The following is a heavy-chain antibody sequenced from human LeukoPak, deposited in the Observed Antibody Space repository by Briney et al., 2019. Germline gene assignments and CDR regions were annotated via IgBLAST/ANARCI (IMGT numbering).Heavy chain of an antibody. V-gene: IGHV3-7*01. CDR1: EFTFTDYW. Sequence: GGSLRPSCVVSEFTFTDYWMGWVRQAPGKGLEWVANINRDGSETYYMDSVKGRFTISRDNAKNLLYLQMSSLRVEDTAVYYCARSCGSGFYLDYWGQGTLVTVSS. CDR2: INRDGSET. D-gene: IGHD3-10*01. J-gene: IGHJ4*02. CDR3: ARSCGSGFYLDY.